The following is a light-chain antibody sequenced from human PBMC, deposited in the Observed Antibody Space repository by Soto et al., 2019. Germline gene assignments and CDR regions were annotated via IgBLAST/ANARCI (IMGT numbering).Light chain of an antibody. CDR1: SSDVGLYDF. Sequence: QSVLTQPPSVSAAPGQKVTISCSGASSDVGLYDFVSWYQQHPGKAPKLLIYEVTYRPSGVSSRFSGSKSGNTASLTISGLQAEDEADYYCNSYTRFSTYVFGTGTKVTVL. CDR3: NSYTRFSTYV. CDR2: EVT. J-gene: IGLJ1*01. V-gene: IGLV2-14*01.